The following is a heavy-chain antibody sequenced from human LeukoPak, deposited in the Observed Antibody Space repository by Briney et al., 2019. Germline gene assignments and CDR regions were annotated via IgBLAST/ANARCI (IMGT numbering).Heavy chain of an antibody. J-gene: IGHJ4*02. V-gene: IGHV4-59*01. CDR3: ASSRSGSFDY. CDR1: GGSISIYY. CDR2: ISYSGSA. Sequence: PSETLSLTCTVSGGSISIYYWSWIRQSPGKGLEWIGYISYSGSANYNPSLKSRVTISVDTSKNQFSLKLSSVTAADTAVYYCASSRSGSFDYWGQGTLVTVSS. D-gene: IGHD1-26*01.